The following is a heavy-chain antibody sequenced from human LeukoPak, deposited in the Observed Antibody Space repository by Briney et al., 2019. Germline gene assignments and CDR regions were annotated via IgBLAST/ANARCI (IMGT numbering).Heavy chain of an antibody. Sequence: ASVKVSCMTSGYTFTGYQIHWVRQAPGQGLEWMGRINPNSGGTKYAQKFQGRLTMTRDTSISTAYMELSRLRSDDTAVYYCARFIPLETDRQRAWFDPWGQGTLVTVSS. V-gene: IGHV1-2*06. D-gene: IGHD1-1*01. CDR3: ARFIPLETDRQRAWFDP. CDR1: GYTFTGYQ. J-gene: IGHJ5*02. CDR2: INPNSGGT.